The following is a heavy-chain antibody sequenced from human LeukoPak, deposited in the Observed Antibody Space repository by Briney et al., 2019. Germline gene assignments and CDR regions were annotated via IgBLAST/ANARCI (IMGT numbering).Heavy chain of an antibody. J-gene: IGHJ4*02. Sequence: GGSLRLSCAASGFTFSGSAMHWVRQASGKGLEWVGRIRSKANSYATAYAASVKGRFTISRDDSKNTAYLQMNSLKTEDTAVYYCTRQALWESYKYWGQGTLVTVSS. CDR2: IRSKANSYAT. CDR1: GFTFSGSA. D-gene: IGHD5-18*01. CDR3: TRQALWESYKY. V-gene: IGHV3-73*01.